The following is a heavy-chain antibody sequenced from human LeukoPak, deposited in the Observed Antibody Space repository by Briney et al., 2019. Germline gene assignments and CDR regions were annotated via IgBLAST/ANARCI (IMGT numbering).Heavy chain of an antibody. CDR1: GGSIGSYY. CDR3: ARGRTGTTDYYYYYMDV. J-gene: IGHJ6*03. V-gene: IGHV4-59*01. Sequence: SSETLSLTCTVSGGSIGSYYWSWIRQPPGKGLEWIGYIYYSGSTNYNPSLKSRVTISVDTSKNQFSLKLSSVTAADTAVYYCARGRTGTTDYYYYYMDVWGKGTTVTVSS. CDR2: IYYSGST. D-gene: IGHD1-1*01.